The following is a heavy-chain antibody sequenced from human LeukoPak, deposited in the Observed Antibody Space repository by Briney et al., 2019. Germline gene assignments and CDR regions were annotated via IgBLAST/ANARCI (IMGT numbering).Heavy chain of an antibody. CDR3: AKDMAAAAGDGFDY. V-gene: IGHV3-33*06. J-gene: IGHJ4*02. CDR2: VWYDGSKT. Sequence: GGSLRLSCAASGFTFSSYAMHWVRQAPGKGLEWVAVVWYDGSKTYSADSVKGRITISRDDSKNTLYLQMNSLRAEDTAVYYCAKDMAAAAGDGFDYWGQGTLVTVSS. D-gene: IGHD6-13*01. CDR1: GFTFSSYA.